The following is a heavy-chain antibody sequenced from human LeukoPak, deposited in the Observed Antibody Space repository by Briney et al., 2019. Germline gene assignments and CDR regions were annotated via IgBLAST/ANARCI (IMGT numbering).Heavy chain of an antibody. CDR2: INPDGSTT. D-gene: IGHD6-19*01. Sequence: GESLRLSCAASGFTFSRYWIHWVRQAPGKGLEWVSRINPDGSTTTYADSVKGRFTISRDNAKNSLYLQMNSLRVEDTAVYYCARDRGSSGWYDYWGQGTLVTVSS. CDR1: GFTFSRYW. V-gene: IGHV3-74*01. J-gene: IGHJ4*02. CDR3: ARDRGSSGWYDY.